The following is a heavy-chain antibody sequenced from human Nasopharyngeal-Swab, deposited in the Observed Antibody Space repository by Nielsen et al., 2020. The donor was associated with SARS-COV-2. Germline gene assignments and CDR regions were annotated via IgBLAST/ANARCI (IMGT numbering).Heavy chain of an antibody. Sequence: GESLKISCAASGFTFSSYEMNWVRQAPGKGLEWVSYISSSGSTIYYADSVKGRFTISRDNSKNTLYLQMNSLRAEDTAVYYCAKDFGGSQPRGNFDYWGQGTLVTVSS. V-gene: IGHV3-48*03. J-gene: IGHJ4*02. CDR2: ISSSGSTI. D-gene: IGHD1-26*01. CDR3: AKDFGGSQPRGNFDY. CDR1: GFTFSSYE.